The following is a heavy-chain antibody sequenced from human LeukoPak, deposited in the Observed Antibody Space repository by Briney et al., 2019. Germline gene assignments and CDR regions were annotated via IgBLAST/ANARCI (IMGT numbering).Heavy chain of an antibody. CDR1: GFTFSNYW. CDR3: ARDPYGGGDCYSGFGAFDI. CDR2: IKQDGGEE. V-gene: IGHV3-7*03. Sequence: GGSLRLSCAASGFTFSNYWMTWVRQAPGKGLEWVANIKQDGGEEVYVESVKGRFTISRDNSKNSLYLQMNSLTAEDTAVYYCARDPYGGGDCYSGFGAFDIWGQGTMVTVSS. D-gene: IGHD2-21*02. J-gene: IGHJ3*02.